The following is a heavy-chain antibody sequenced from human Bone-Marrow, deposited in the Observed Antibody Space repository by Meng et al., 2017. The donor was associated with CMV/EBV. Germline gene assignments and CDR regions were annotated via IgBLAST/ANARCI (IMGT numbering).Heavy chain of an antibody. CDR1: GFTFSSYS. V-gene: IGHV3-21*01. Sequence: GGSLRLSCAVSGFTFSSYSMNWVRQAPGKWLEWVSSISSSSSYIYYADSVKGRFTICRDNAKDSLYLQMNSLRAEDTAAYYCARDVVDCTNGVCARRGMDVWGQGTTVTVSS. J-gene: IGHJ6*02. CDR2: ISSSSSYI. CDR3: ARDVVDCTNGVCARRGMDV. D-gene: IGHD2-8*01.